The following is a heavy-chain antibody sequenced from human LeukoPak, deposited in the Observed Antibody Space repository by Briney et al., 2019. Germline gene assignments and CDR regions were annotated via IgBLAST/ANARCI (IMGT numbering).Heavy chain of an antibody. Sequence: SETLSLTCTVSGGSISSDYWTWIRQPPGMGLEWIAYINYNGATNYNPSLKSRVTISLDTSKNQFSLKLSSVTAADTAVYYCARDRSGSYYPAASFDYWGQGTLVTVSS. J-gene: IGHJ4*02. D-gene: IGHD1-26*01. CDR3: ARDRSGSYYPAASFDY. CDR1: GGSISSDY. V-gene: IGHV4-59*12. CDR2: INYNGAT.